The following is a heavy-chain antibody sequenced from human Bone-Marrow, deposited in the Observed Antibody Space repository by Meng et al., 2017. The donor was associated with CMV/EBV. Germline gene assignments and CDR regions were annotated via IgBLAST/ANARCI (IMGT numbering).Heavy chain of an antibody. CDR1: GGSDDY. D-gene: IGHD2/OR15-2a*01. CDR2: INQSGST. CDR3: ARGRKRMFTARYFLGHFYD. J-gene: IGHJ4*02. Sequence: SETLSLTCAVYGGSDDYWNWIRQFPGKGLEWIGEINQSGSTNYNPSLKSRVTISVDTSKNQFSLRLNAVTAADTAVYYCARGRKRMFTARYFLGHFYDWGQGTLVTVSS. V-gene: IGHV4-34*01.